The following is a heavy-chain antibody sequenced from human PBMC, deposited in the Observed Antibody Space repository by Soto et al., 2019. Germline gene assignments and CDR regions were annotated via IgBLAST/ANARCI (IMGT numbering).Heavy chain of an antibody. D-gene: IGHD2-21*01. CDR2: MSYDGTTK. V-gene: IGHV3-30-3*01. Sequence: QVQLVESGGGVVQPGRSLRLSCAASGFIFSNYVMYWVRQAPGKGLEWVAFMSYDGTTKYYADSGKGRFTISRDNSKNTLYLQMNNLRPEDTGVYYCAREVLWSRYFDYWGQGTLVTVSS. CDR1: GFIFSNYV. J-gene: IGHJ4*02. CDR3: AREVLWSRYFDY.